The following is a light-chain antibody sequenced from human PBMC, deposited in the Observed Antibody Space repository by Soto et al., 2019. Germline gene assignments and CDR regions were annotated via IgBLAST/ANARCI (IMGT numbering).Light chain of an antibody. CDR2: GAS. CDR3: HHYET. Sequence: EIVLTQSPGTLSLSPGDRATLSCRASQSVSRSYLGWYQQKPGQAPRLLMYGASIGAAGVPDRFSGRGSGTEFTLTISRLEPEDFTVYYCHHYETFGQGTKVDIK. CDR1: QSVSRSY. J-gene: IGKJ1*01. V-gene: IGKV3-20*01.